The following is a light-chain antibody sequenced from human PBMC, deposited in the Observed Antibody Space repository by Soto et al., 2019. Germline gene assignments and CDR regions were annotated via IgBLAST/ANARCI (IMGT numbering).Light chain of an antibody. CDR1: SSDVGGYNY. J-gene: IGLJ1*01. CDR2: EVT. Sequence: QSVLTQPASVSGSPGQSITISCTGTSSDVGGYNYVSWYQQHPGKAPKLVIYEVTKRPSGVSNRFSGSKSGNTASLTITGLQAEDEADYYCQSYDSSLSGYVFGTGTKLTVL. V-gene: IGLV2-14*01. CDR3: QSYDSSLSGYV.